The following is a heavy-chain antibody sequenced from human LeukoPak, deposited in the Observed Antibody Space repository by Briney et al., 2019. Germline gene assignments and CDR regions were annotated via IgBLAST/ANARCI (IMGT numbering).Heavy chain of an antibody. CDR3: ASEWLPHPLPHVYYFDY. CDR2: IIPIFGTA. J-gene: IGHJ4*02. CDR1: GGTFSSYA. Sequence: SVKVSCKASGGTFSSYAISWVRQAPGQGLEWMGGIIPIFGTANYAQKFQGRVTITADESTSTAYMELSSLRSEDTAVYYCASEWLPHPLPHVYYFDYWGQGTLVTVSS. V-gene: IGHV1-69*13. D-gene: IGHD3-3*01.